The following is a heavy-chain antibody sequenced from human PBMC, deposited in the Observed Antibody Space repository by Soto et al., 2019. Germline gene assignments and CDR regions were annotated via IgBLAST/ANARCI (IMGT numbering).Heavy chain of an antibody. Sequence: ASVKVSCKASGGTFSSYAISWVRQAPGQGLEWMGGIIPIFGTANYAQKFQGRVTITADKSTSTAYMELSRLRSEGTAVYYCASRGRDGFFDYWGQGTLVTVSS. CDR2: IIPIFGTA. D-gene: IGHD2-15*01. V-gene: IGHV1-69*06. CDR1: GGTFSSYA. CDR3: ASRGRDGFFDY. J-gene: IGHJ4*02.